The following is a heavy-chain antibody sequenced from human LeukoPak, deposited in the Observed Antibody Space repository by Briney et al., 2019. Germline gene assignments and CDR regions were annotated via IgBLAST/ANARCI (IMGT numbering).Heavy chain of an antibody. CDR2: INHSGST. CDR3: ARGLIVVVAAIYRYFDL. V-gene: IGHV4-34*01. D-gene: IGHD2-21*02. Sequence: PSETLSLTCAVYGGSFSGYYWSWIRQPPGKGLEWIGEINHSGSTNYNPSLKSRVTISVDTSKNQFSLKLSSVTAADTAVYYCARGLIVVVAAIYRYFDLWGRGTLVTVSS. CDR1: GGSFSGYY. J-gene: IGHJ2*01.